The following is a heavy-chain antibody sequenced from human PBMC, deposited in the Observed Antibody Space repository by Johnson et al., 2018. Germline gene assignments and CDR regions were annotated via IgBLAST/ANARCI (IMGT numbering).Heavy chain of an antibody. J-gene: IGHJ4*02. Sequence: VQLVESGAEVKKPGASVKVSCKASGYTFTTYDIIWLRQATGQGLEWMGWMNPNSGNTVYAQKFQGRVTMTRDTSINTAYMELSSLRPEDTAMYYCTRNPNGLYWGPGTLVTVSS. V-gene: IGHV1-8*01. CDR1: GYTFTTYD. CDR3: TRNPNGLY. CDR2: MNPNSGNT.